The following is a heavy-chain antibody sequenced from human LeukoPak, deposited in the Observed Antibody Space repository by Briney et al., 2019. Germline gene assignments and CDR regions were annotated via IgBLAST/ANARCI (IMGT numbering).Heavy chain of an antibody. J-gene: IGHJ4*02. D-gene: IGHD3-9*01. V-gene: IGHV1-18*01. CDR3: ARVIYDILTGYSPLDY. Sequence: LQGRVTMTTDTSTSTAYMELRSLRSDDTAVYYCARVIYDILTGYSPLDYWGQGTLVTVSS.